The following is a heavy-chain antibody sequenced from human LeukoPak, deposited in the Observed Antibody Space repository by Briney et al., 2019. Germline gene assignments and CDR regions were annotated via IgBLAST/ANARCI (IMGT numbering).Heavy chain of an antibody. CDR2: ITSKANRYVT. D-gene: IGHD2-2*01. Sequence: GGSLRLSSAASGFTLSGSATRWVRQTSGKRQGWIGRITSKANRYVTAYAASVTARFTNSRDNTRNPACLQMHSLRTEARAADYCTRHTDTYCSRANCYVDNFYGLYVWGQGPRVTVSS. CDR1: GFTLSGSA. V-gene: IGHV3-73*01. CDR3: TRHTDTYCSRANCYVDNFYGLYV. J-gene: IGHJ6*02.